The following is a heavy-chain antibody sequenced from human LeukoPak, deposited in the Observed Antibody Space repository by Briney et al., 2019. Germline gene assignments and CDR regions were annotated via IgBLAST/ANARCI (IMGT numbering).Heavy chain of an antibody. V-gene: IGHV1-69*04. D-gene: IGHD2-2*01. CDR1: VGTFSSYA. CDR3: ARGLGYCSSTSCHYYYYYGMDV. J-gene: IGHJ6*02. Sequence: SVKVSCKASVGTFSSYAISWVRQAPGKGLEWMGRIIPILGIANYAQKFQGRVTITADKSTSTAYMELSSLRSEDTAVYYCARGLGYCSSTSCHYYYYYGMDVWGQGTTVTVSS. CDR2: IIPILGIA.